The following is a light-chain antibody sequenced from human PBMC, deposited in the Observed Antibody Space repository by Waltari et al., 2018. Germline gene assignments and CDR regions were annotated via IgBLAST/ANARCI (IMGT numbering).Light chain of an antibody. J-gene: IGLJ2*01. CDR1: KLGDKY. Sequence: SYELSQPPSMSVFPGQTASITCSGDKLGDKYASWYHQKPGQSPVLVIFQDNKRHSGIPERFSGSNSGNTATLTISGTQAMDEADYYCQAWDSSTLVFGGGTKLTVL. CDR3: QAWDSSTLV. V-gene: IGLV3-1*01. CDR2: QDN.